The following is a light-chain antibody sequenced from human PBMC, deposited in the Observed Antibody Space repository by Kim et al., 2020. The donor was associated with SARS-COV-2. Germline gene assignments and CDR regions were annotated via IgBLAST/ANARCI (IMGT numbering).Light chain of an antibody. CDR2: AAS. J-gene: IGKJ3*01. CDR1: QSISSN. V-gene: IGKV1-39*01. Sequence: DIQMTQSPSSLSASVGDRVTITCRASQSISSNFNWYQQKPGKAPKLLIYAASSLQSGVPSRFSSSRSGTDFSLTISSMQPDDVTAVYYQQYNSYSGFTFSAGTKVDIK. CDR3: QQYNSYSGFT.